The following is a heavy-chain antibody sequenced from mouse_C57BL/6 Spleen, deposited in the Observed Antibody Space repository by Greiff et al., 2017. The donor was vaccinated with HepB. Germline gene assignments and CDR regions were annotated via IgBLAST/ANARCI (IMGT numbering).Heavy chain of an antibody. D-gene: IGHD1-1*01. CDR2: IDPNSGGT. CDR3: ARAGDYGYYFDY. CDR1: GYTFTSYW. V-gene: IGHV1-72*01. J-gene: IGHJ2*01. Sequence: QQSCKASGYTFTSYWMHWVKQRPGRGLEWIGRIDPNSGGTKYNEKFKSKATLTVDKPSSTAYMQLSSLTSEDSAVYYCARAGDYGYYFDYWGQGTTLTVSS.